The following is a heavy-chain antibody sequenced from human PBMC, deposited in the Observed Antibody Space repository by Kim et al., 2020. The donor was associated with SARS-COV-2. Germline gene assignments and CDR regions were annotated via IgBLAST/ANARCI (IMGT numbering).Heavy chain of an antibody. CDR2: IYRDDST. D-gene: IGHD6-19*01. CDR1: GFTVSSNY. Sequence: GGSLRLSCAASGFTVSSNYMTWVHQAPGKGLEWVSVIYRDDSTSYADSVKGRFTISRDNSKNTLYLQMNNLRAGDTAMYYCARDYGGSGWYWGQGTLVSVSS. CDR3: ARDYGGSGWY. J-gene: IGHJ4*02. V-gene: IGHV3-53*01.